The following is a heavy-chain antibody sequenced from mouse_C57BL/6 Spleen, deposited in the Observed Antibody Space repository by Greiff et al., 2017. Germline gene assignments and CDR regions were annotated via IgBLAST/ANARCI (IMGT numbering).Heavy chain of an antibody. J-gene: IGHJ3*01. D-gene: IGHD2-4*01. CDR2: IDPENGDT. Sequence: EVQLQQSGAELVRPGASVKLSCTASGFNIKDDYMHWVKQRPEQGLEWIGWIDPENGDTEYASKFQGKATITADTSSNTAYLQLSSLTSEDTAVYYCTTPPYDYDGAWFAYWGQGTLVTVSA. V-gene: IGHV14-4*01. CDR3: TTPPYDYDGAWFAY. CDR1: GFNIKDDY.